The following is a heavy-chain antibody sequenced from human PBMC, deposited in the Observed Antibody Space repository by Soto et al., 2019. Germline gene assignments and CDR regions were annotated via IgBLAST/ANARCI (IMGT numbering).Heavy chain of an antibody. CDR1: GYTFSNYX. Sequence: QEQLVQSGAEVKKPGAPVKVSCKASGYTFSNYXXXWVRQASGQGLEWMGWMNPDSGNTGYAEKFQGRVTMTRNRSISTAYMELSGLRSEDTAVYYCAREAASDPSFYYHYMDVWGKGTTVTVSS. V-gene: IGHV1-8*01. D-gene: IGHD6-25*01. CDR3: AREAASDPSFYYHYMDV. J-gene: IGHJ6*03. CDR2: MNPDSGNT.